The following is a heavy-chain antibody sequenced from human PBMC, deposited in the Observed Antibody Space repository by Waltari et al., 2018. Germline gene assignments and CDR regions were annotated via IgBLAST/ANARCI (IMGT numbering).Heavy chain of an antibody. J-gene: IGHJ3*02. V-gene: IGHV3-53*01. CDR3: ARGGESAGGLDAFDI. CDR2: IYSGGST. Sequence: EVQLVESGGGLIKTGGSLRLSCAAYGFTGGSNNMSWVTQAPGKGLEWVSVIYSGGSTYYADSVKGRFTISRDNSKNTLYLQMNSLRAEDTAVYYCARGGESAGGLDAFDIWGQGTMVTVSS. CDR1: GFTGGSNN. D-gene: IGHD3-10*01.